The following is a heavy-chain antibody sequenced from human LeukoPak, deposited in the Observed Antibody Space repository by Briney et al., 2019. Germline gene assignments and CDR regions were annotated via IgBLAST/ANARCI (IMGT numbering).Heavy chain of an antibody. J-gene: IGHJ6*02. CDR3: ARDYTATGAMDV. D-gene: IGHD2-21*02. Sequence: PGGSLRLSCAASGFTFSNFAMHWVRQAPGKGLEWVAVIWNDGSHEYYADSVKGRFTISRDNSKNTLFLQMNSLRAEDTALYYCARDYTATGAMDVWGQGTTVTVS. CDR2: IWNDGSHE. CDR1: GFTFSNFA. V-gene: IGHV3-33*08.